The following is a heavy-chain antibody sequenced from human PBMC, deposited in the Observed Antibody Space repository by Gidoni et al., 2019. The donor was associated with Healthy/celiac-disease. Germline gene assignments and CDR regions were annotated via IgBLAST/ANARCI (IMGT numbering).Heavy chain of an antibody. Sequence: QVQLVQSGAEVKKPGASVTASCKASGYTFTGYYMYWVRQAPGQGREWMGWINPNSGGTNYAQKFQGRVTMTRDTSISTAYMELSRLRSDDTAVYYYARAEWLADYWGQGTLVTVSS. CDR1: GYTFTGYY. CDR3: ARAEWLADY. CDR2: INPNSGGT. V-gene: IGHV1-2*02. J-gene: IGHJ4*02. D-gene: IGHD6-19*01.